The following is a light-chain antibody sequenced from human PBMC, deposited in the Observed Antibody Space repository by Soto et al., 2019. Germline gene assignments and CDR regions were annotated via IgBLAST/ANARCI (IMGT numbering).Light chain of an antibody. CDR1: SSDVGGYHY. CDR3: SSYAGSNNHVL. V-gene: IGLV2-8*01. CDR2: EVS. Sequence: QSALTQLPSASGSPGQSVTISCTGTSSDVGGYHYVSWYQQHPGKAPKLMIYEVSKRPSGVPDRFSGSKSGNTASLTVSGLQAEDEADYYCSSYAGSNNHVLFGGGTKLTVL. J-gene: IGLJ2*01.